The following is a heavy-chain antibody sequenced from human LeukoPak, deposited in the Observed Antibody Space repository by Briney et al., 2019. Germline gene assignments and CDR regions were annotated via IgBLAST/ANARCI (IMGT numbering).Heavy chain of an antibody. CDR1: GGSISSHY. D-gene: IGHD1-26*01. CDR2: IYYSGST. Sequence: SETLSLTCTVSGGSISSHYWSWIRKPPGKGLEWIGYIYYSGSTNYNPSLKSRVTMSVDTSKNQFSLKLSSVTAADTAVYYCARDSGSYLFHYWGQGTLVTVSS. J-gene: IGHJ4*02. CDR3: ARDSGSYLFHY. V-gene: IGHV4-59*11.